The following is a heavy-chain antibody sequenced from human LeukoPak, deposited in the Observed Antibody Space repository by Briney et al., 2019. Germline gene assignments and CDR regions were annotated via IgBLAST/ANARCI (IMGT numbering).Heavy chain of an antibody. Sequence: SETLSLTCSVSGGSISSGSYYWGWIRQPPGKGLEWIASIYYSGSTFYNPSLKRRVSITVDTSKNQFSLKLSSVTAADTAVYYCARDIRDSSSSRFDYWGQGNLVTVSS. D-gene: IGHD6-6*01. CDR3: ARDIRDSSSSRFDY. CDR2: IYYSGST. J-gene: IGHJ4*02. V-gene: IGHV4-39*07. CDR1: GGSISSGSYY.